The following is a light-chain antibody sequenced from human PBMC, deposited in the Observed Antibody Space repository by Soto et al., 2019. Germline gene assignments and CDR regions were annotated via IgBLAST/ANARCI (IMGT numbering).Light chain of an antibody. Sequence: DIQMTQSPSSLSASVGDRVTITCRASQGIRSFLAWFQQKPGKAPKPLIYAASSLQSGVPSKFSGSGSGTDFTLTISSLQPEDHATYYCQQYNNYPWTFGQGTKVEIK. CDR2: AAS. CDR1: QGIRSF. J-gene: IGKJ1*01. V-gene: IGKV1-16*02. CDR3: QQYNNYPWT.